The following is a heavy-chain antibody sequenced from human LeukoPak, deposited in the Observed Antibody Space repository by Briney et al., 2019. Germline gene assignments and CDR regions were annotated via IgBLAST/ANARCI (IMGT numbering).Heavy chain of an antibody. V-gene: IGHV4-34*01. CDR3: ARVSGITMIVVLQSDAFDI. CDR1: GDSISSYY. Sequence: SETLSLTCAVSGDSISSYYWSWIRQPPGKGLEWIGEINHSGSTNYNPSLKSRVTISVDTSKNQFSLKLSSVTAADTAVYYCARVSGITMIVVLQSDAFDIWGQGTMVTVSS. D-gene: IGHD3-22*01. CDR2: INHSGST. J-gene: IGHJ3*02.